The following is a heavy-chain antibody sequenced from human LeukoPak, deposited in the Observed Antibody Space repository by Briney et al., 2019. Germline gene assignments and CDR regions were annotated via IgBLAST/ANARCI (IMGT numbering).Heavy chain of an antibody. CDR3: VKSRRYFDWHAGPFDP. CDR2: ISSNGGST. V-gene: IGHV3-64D*06. CDR1: GFTFSSYA. Sequence: PGGSLRLSCSASGFTFSSYAMHWVRQAPGKGLEYVSAISSNGGSTYYADSVKGRFTISRDNSKNTLYLQMSSLRAEDTAVYYCVKSRRYFDWHAGPFDPWGQGTLVTVSS. D-gene: IGHD3-9*01. J-gene: IGHJ5*02.